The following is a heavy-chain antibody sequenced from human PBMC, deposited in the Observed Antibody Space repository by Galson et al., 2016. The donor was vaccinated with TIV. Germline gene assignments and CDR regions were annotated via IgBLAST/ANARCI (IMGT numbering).Heavy chain of an antibody. CDR1: GGSFSGYC. Sequence: ETLSLTCGVYGGSFSGYCWSWIRQPPGKGLEWIGEINHSGSTNYNPSPTSRVTISLDTSKNQFSLKLSSVTAADTAVYYCARGGRDGYNYVPEKAIDSWGQGTLVTVSS. CDR2: INHSGST. CDR3: ARGGRDGYNYVPEKAIDS. V-gene: IGHV4-34*01. J-gene: IGHJ4*02. D-gene: IGHD5-24*01.